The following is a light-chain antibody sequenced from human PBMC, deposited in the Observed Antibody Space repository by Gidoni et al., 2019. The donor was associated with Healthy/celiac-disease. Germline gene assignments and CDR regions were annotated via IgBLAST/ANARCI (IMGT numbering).Light chain of an antibody. CDR1: QDISNY. J-gene: IGKJ3*01. CDR2: DAS. V-gene: IGKV1-33*01. CDR3: QQYDNPFT. Sequence: DIQMTQSPSSLSASVGDRVTITCQASQDISNYLNWYQQKPGKAPKLLIYDASNLETVVPSRFSGSGPGTDFTFTISSLQPEDIATYYCQQYDNPFTFGPGTKVDIK.